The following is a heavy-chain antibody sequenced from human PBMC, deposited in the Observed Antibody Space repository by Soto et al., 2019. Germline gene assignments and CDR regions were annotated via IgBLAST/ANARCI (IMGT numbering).Heavy chain of an antibody. D-gene: IGHD3-16*01. Sequence: SLRLSCKASGFTFSDFGMHWVRQAPGKGLEWVSAIWYDGSYQYYADPVRGRFTTSRDNSNNTLFLQMNSLRVEDTAVYYCARDRLITYGAKIAPDHWGQGALVTV. J-gene: IGHJ5*02. V-gene: IGHV3-33*01. CDR3: ARDRLITYGAKIAPDH. CDR2: IWYDGSYQ. CDR1: GFTFSDFG.